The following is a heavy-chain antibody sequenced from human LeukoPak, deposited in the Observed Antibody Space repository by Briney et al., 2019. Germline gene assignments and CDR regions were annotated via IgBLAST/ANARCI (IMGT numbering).Heavy chain of an antibody. J-gene: IGHJ4*02. V-gene: IGHV4-39*07. D-gene: IGHD5-12*01. CDR2: IYSSGST. Sequence: SETLSLTCTVSGGPISSSSYYWGWIRPPPGKGLEWIGSIYSSGSTYYNPSLRSRVTISVDTSKNQFSLKLSSVTAADTAVYYCARSGSGYLRYYFDYWGQGTLVTVSS. CDR1: GGPISSSSYY. CDR3: ARSGSGYLRYYFDY.